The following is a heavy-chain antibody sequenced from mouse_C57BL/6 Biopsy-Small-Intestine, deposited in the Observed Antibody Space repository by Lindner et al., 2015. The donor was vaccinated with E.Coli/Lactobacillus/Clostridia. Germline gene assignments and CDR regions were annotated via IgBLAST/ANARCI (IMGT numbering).Heavy chain of an antibody. CDR1: GFTFNTYA. D-gene: IGHD2-3*01. J-gene: IGHJ4*01. V-gene: IGHV10-1*02. CDR3: VRGLLLAMDY. CDR2: IRSKSNNYAT. Sequence: VQLQESGGRLVQPKGSLKLSCAASGFTFNTYAMYWIRQAPGKGLEWVARIRSKSNNYATYYADSVKDRFTISRDDSQSMLYLQMNNLKTEDTAMYYCVRGLLLAMDYWGQGTSVTVSS.